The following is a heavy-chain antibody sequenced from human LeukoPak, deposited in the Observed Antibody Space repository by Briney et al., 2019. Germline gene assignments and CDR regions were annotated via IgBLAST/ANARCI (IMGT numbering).Heavy chain of an antibody. CDR1: GGSISSGGYS. Sequence: PSQTLSLTCAVSGGSISSGGYSWSWIRQPPGKGLEWIGYIYHSGSTYYNPSLKSRVTISVDRSKNQFSLKLSSVTAADTAVYYCARATITIFGVLCGGDCSNYFDYWGQGTLVTVSS. J-gene: IGHJ4*02. V-gene: IGHV4-30-2*01. D-gene: IGHD3-3*01. CDR3: ARATITIFGVLCGGDCSNYFDY. CDR2: IYHSGST.